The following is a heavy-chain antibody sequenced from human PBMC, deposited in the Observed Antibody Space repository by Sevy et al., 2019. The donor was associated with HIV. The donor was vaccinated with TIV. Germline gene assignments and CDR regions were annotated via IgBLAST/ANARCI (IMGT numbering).Heavy chain of an antibody. CDR1: GYAFTGYY. J-gene: IGHJ6*02. D-gene: IGHD3-3*01. CDR3: ARAPTDFWTGGMAV. V-gene: IGHV1-2*06. CDR2: INPISGGT. Sequence: ASVKVSCKASGYAFTGYYIHWVRQAPGQGLEWMGRINPISGGTDDSQKFQGRVTMTRDTSISTAYMDVSRLTSDGTAEYYCARAPTDFWTGGMAVWGQGTVVTVSS.